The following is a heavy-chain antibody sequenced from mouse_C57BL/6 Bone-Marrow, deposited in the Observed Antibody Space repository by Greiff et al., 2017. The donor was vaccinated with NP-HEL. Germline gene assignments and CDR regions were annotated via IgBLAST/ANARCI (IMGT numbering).Heavy chain of an antibody. CDR1: GYTFTSYW. V-gene: IGHV1-69*01. CDR2: IDPSDSYT. CDR3: ARGGDGYLNWDFDY. D-gene: IGHD2-3*01. J-gene: IGHJ2*01. Sequence: VKLQESGAELVMPGASVKLSCKASGYTFTSYWMHWVKQRPGQGLEWIGEIDPSDSYTNYNQKFKGKSTLTVDKSSSTAYMQLSSLTSEDSAVYYCARGGDGYLNWDFDYWGQGTTLTVSS.